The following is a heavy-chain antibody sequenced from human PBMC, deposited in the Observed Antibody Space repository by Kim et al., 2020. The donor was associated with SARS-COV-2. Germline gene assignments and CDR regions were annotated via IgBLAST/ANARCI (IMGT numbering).Heavy chain of an antibody. CDR2: ITWNSGII. D-gene: IGHD4-17*01. J-gene: IGHJ6*02. CDR1: GFTFDDYA. CDR3: AKALRTYYYGVDV. Sequence: GGSLRLSCAASGFTFDDYAMHWVRQAPGKGLEWVSGITWNSGIIAYADSVKGRFTISRDNAKNSLYLQMNSLRAEDTALYYCAKALRTYYYGVDVWGQG. V-gene: IGHV3-9*01.